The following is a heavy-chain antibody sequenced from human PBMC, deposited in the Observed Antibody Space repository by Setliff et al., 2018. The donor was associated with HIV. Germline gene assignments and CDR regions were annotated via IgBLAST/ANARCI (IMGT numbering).Heavy chain of an antibody. D-gene: IGHD5-12*01. CDR3: ARQPLYNDYDWRSYYFDY. Sequence: LSLTCAVSGGSISSNWWSWVRQSPGKGLEWIGEIYHSGSTHYNPSLNSRFTISVDTSKNQFSLKLRSVTAADTAVYYCARQPLYNDYDWRSYYFDYWGQGSLVTVSS. V-gene: IGHV4-4*02. CDR2: IYHSGST. CDR1: GGSISSNW. J-gene: IGHJ4*02.